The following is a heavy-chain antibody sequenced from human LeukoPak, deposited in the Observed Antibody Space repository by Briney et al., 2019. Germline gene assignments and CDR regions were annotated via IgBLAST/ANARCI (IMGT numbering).Heavy chain of an antibody. CDR3: ARAPGTMIVVGTAHYFDY. V-gene: IGHV4-34*01. D-gene: IGHD3-22*01. J-gene: IGHJ4*02. Sequence: PSETLSLTCAVYGGSFSGYYWSWLRQPPGKGLEWIGEINHSGSTNYNPSLKSRVTISVDTSKNQFSLKLSSATAADTAVYYCARAPGTMIVVGTAHYFDYWGQGTLVTVSS. CDR2: INHSGST. CDR1: GGSFSGYY.